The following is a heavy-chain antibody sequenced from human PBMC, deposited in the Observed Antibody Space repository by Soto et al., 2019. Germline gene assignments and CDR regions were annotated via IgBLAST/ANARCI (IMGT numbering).Heavy chain of an antibody. CDR3: VRHAKLTTVTANVGYYYGLDV. D-gene: IGHD4-4*01. CDR1: GFTFSNYD. Sequence: EVQLLESGGGLVQPGGSLRLSCAVSGFTFSNYDMSWVRQAPGKGLEWVSVISHSGSGTYYADSVEGRFTISRDNLKTTLFLQINEMRAEDTALYYCVRHAKLTTVTANVGYYYGLDVWGQGTTVTVSS. CDR2: ISHSGSGT. J-gene: IGHJ6*01. V-gene: IGHV3-23*01.